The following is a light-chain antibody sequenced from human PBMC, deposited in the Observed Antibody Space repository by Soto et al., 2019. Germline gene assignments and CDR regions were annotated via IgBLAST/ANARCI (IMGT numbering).Light chain of an antibody. CDR2: AAS. Sequence: DIQMTQSPSSLTASVGDRVTITCRASQNISTYLNWYQHKPGKAPKLLIYAASTFPSGVPSRFSGSGSGTDFTLTISSLQPEDFATYYCQQSYSAPYTFGQGTKLEIK. CDR1: QNISTY. J-gene: IGKJ2*01. V-gene: IGKV1-39*01. CDR3: QQSYSAPYT.